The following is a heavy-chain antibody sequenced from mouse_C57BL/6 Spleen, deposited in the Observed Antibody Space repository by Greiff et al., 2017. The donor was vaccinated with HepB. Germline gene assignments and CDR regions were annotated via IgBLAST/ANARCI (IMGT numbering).Heavy chain of an antibody. D-gene: IGHD3-2*02. Sequence: QVQLQQPGAELVMPGASVKLSCKASGYTFTSYWMHWVKQRPGQGLEWIGEIDPSDSYTNYNQKFKGKSTLTVDKSSSTAYMQLSSLTSEDSAVYSCARVLDSSGYPFYAMDYWGQGTSVTVSS. J-gene: IGHJ4*01. CDR3: ARVLDSSGYPFYAMDY. V-gene: IGHV1-69*01. CDR2: IDPSDSYT. CDR1: GYTFTSYW.